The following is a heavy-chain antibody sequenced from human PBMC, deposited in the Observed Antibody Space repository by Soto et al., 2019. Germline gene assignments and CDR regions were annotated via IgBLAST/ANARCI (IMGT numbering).Heavy chain of an antibody. CDR1: GGSFSGYY. V-gene: IGHV4-34*01. D-gene: IGHD3-10*01. Sequence: SETLSLTCAVYGGSFSGYYWSWIRQPPGKGLEWIREINHSGSTNYNPSLKSRVTISVDTSKNQFSLKLSSVTAADTAVYYCARAFMVRGVIGTFDYWGQGTLVTVSS. CDR2: INHSGST. J-gene: IGHJ4*02. CDR3: ARAFMVRGVIGTFDY.